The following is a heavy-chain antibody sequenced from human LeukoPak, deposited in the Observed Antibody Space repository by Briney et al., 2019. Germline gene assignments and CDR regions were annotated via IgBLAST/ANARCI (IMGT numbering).Heavy chain of an antibody. J-gene: IGHJ3*02. CDR3: ARWRRIVPHDAFDI. Sequence: GASVKVSCKASGYTFTSYGISWVRQAPGQGLEWMGWISAYNGNTNYARKLQGRVTMTTDTSTSTAYMELRSLRSDDTAVYYCARWRRIVPHDAFDIWGQGTMVTVSS. CDR1: GYTFTSYG. CDR2: ISAYNGNT. D-gene: IGHD1-26*01. V-gene: IGHV1-18*01.